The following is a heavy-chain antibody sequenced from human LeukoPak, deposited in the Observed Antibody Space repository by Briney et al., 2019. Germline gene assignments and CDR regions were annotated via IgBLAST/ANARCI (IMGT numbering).Heavy chain of an antibody. J-gene: IGHJ4*02. Sequence: ASVKVSCKASGYTFTGYYMHWVRQAPGQGLEWMGWINPNSGGTNYAQKFQGRVTMTRDTSISTAYMGLSRLRSDDTAVYYCARTWAGYSSSWYYFDYWGQGTLVTVSS. CDR2: INPNSGGT. D-gene: IGHD6-13*01. V-gene: IGHV1-2*02. CDR1: GYTFTGYY. CDR3: ARTWAGYSSSWYYFDY.